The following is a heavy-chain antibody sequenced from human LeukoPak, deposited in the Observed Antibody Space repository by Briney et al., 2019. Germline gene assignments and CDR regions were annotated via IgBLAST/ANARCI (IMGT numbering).Heavy chain of an antibody. CDR2: IYYSGST. CDR1: GRSLSSYY. D-gene: IGHD4-17*01. J-gene: IGHJ4*02. CDR3: ARERFYDYGPFDY. Sequence: SGTLSLTCTVSGRSLSSYYGSCIRQPPGRGLEWIGYIYYSGSTNYNPSLKSRVTISVDTSKNQFSLKLSSVTAADTAVYYCARERFYDYGPFDYWGQGTLVTVSS. V-gene: IGHV4-59*01.